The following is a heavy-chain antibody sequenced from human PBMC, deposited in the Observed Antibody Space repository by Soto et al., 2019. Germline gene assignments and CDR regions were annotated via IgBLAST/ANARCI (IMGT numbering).Heavy chain of an antibody. CDR3: ARAGQPVVGAAAYYSVS. J-gene: IGHJ4*02. V-gene: IGHV3-30*03. CDR1: GFIFSTYG. D-gene: IGHD2-15*01. CDR2: VSDDGYTT. Sequence: QVRLVESGGGVVQPGRSLRLSCAASGFIFSTYGMHWVRQAPGKGLQWVAVVSDDGYTTYYAESVKGRFTVSRDSSKNTLYLQMNTLRIEDTAVYYCARAGQPVVGAAAYYSVSGGQGTLVTVAS.